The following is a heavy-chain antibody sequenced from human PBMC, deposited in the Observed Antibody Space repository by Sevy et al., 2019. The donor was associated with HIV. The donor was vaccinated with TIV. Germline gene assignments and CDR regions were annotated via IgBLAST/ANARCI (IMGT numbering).Heavy chain of an antibody. CDR1: GFTFSSYS. CDR3: ARDALPFCGGDCHSHFFDP. CDR2: ISHDGGTQ. Sequence: GGSLRLSCVGSGFTFSSYSFNWVRLAPGKGLEWVSLISHDGGTQFFADSVRGRFTISRDNSKNTLWLEMNSLRPEDTAVYFCARDALPFCGGDCHSHFFDPWGQGTLVTVSS. V-gene: IGHV3-30*04. J-gene: IGHJ5*02. D-gene: IGHD2-21*02.